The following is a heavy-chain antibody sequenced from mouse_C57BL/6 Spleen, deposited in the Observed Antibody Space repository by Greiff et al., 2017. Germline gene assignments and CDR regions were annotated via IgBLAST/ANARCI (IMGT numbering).Heavy chain of an antibody. CDR1: GYTFTDYE. CDR2: IDPETGGT. V-gene: IGHV1-15*01. CDR3: TRSDWEGYFDY. Sequence: VQLQESGAELVRPGASVTLSCKASGYTFTDYEMHWVKQTPVHGLEWIGAIDPETGGTAYNQKFKGKAILTADKSSSTAYMELRSLTSEDSAVYYCTRSDWEGYFDYWGQGTTLTVSS. D-gene: IGHD4-1*01. J-gene: IGHJ2*01.